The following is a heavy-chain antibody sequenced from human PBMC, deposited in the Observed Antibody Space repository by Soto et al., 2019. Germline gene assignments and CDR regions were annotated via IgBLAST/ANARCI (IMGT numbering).Heavy chain of an antibody. CDR3: AREDKTVSCPGGTCSTTRGIDV. J-gene: IGHJ6*03. CDR2: IYSSGST. CDR1: GGSMNNYY. V-gene: IGHV4-59*01. D-gene: IGHD2-8*02. Sequence: SETLSLTCTVSGGSMNNYYWSWIRQPPGKGLEWIGYIYSSGSTNYSPSLSSRVTMSLDTSKSQFSLRLDSVSAADTAVYYCAREDKTVSCPGGTCSTTRGIDVWGKGTTVT.